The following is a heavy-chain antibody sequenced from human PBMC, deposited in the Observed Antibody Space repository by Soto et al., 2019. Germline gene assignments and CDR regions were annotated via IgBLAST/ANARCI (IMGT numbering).Heavy chain of an antibody. CDR2: ISSSSSYI. CDR1: GFTFSSYS. V-gene: IGHV3-21*01. D-gene: IGHD4-17*01. Sequence: GGSLRLSCAASGFTFSSYSMNWVRQAPGKGLEWVSSISSSSSYIYYADSVKGRFTISRDNAKNSLYLQMNSLRAEDTAVYYCARITSSHYGDDGEEMDVWGKGTTVTVSS. CDR3: ARITSSHYGDDGEEMDV. J-gene: IGHJ6*04.